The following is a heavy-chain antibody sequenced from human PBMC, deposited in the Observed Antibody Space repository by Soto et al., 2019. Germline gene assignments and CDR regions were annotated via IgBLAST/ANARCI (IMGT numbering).Heavy chain of an antibody. D-gene: IGHD4-17*01. CDR2: ISYDGSNK. J-gene: IGHJ6*02. Sequence: PGGSLRLSCAASGFTFSSYAMHWVRQAPGKGLEWVAVISYDGSNKYYADSVKGRFTISRDNPKNTLFLQMNSLRAEDTAVYYCAKDSTVTTSLYSYYYGLDVWGQGTTVTVAS. V-gene: IGHV3-30-3*01. CDR1: GFTFSSYA. CDR3: AKDSTVTTSLYSYYYGLDV.